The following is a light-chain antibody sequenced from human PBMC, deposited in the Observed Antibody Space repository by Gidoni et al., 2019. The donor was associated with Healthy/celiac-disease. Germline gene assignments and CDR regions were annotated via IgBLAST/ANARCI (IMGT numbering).Light chain of an antibody. V-gene: IGKV1-39*01. CDR3: QQSYSTPLT. CDR2: AAS. J-gene: IGKJ4*01. CDR1: QSIRSY. Sequence: DLQMTQSPSSLSASVGDRVTITCRASQSIRSYLNWYQQKQGKAPKLLLYAASSLQSGLPSRFSGSGSGTDFNRTISLLQTEDFATYYCQQSYSTPLTFGGGTKVEIK.